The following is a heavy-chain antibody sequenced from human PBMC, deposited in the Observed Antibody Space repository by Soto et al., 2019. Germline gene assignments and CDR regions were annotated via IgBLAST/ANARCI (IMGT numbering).Heavy chain of an antibody. Sequence: GGSLRLSCAASGFTLNSYAMNWVRQAPGKGLEWVSGIRARGEKTYYADSVKGRFTISRDNSKNTVYLQMNSLRAKDTAVFYCARALPMYYYDSSGYSDYYYDMDVWGQGTTVTVSS. CDR2: IRARGEKT. J-gene: IGHJ6*02. V-gene: IGHV3-23*01. CDR3: ARALPMYYYDSSGYSDYYYDMDV. CDR1: GFTLNSYA. D-gene: IGHD3-22*01.